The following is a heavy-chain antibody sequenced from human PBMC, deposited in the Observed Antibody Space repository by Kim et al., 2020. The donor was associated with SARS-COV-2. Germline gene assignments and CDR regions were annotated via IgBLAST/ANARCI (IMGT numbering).Heavy chain of an antibody. Sequence: SETLSLTCTVSGGSVSTAYWSWTRQPPGKGLEWIGYIYNGGSSDYNPSLKNRVTISADTSKNQLSLNLNSLTAADTAVYYCAKGRVTYSWGQGTLVTVSS. D-gene: IGHD4-4*01. CDR2: IYNGGSS. J-gene: IGHJ4*02. CDR3: AKGRVTYS. V-gene: IGHV4-59*02. CDR1: GGSVSTAY.